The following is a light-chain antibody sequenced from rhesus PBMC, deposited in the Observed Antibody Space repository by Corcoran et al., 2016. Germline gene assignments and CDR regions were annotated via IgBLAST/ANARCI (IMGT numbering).Light chain of an antibody. V-gene: IGKV3-35*01. CDR2: TAA. J-gene: IGKJ4*01. CDR1: QSVSSN. CDR3: QQESNWPLT. Sequence: EIVMTQSPATLSLSLGERATLPCRASQSVSSNIAWYQQKPGQVPRLLIYTAANRATGIPDRFSGRGSGTDFTLTISVLGPEAVVVYYCQQESNWPLTFGGGTKVKIK.